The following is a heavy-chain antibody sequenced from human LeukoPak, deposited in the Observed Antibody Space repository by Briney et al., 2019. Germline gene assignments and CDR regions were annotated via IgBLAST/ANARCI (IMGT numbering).Heavy chain of an antibody. D-gene: IGHD3-22*01. J-gene: IGHJ4*02. CDR3: APRSSGYYGGDY. V-gene: IGHV4-34*01. Sequence: PSETLSLTCAVYGGSFSGYYWSWIRQPPGQGLAWIGEINHSGSTNYNPSLKSRVTISVDTSRNQFSLKLSSVTAADTAVYYCAPRSSGYYGGDYWGQGTLVTVSS. CDR2: INHSGST. CDR1: GGSFSGYY.